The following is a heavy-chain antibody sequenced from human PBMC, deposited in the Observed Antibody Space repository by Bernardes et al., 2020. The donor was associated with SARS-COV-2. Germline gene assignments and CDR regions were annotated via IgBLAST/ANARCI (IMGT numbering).Heavy chain of an antibody. J-gene: IGHJ4*02. CDR1: GFTFSSYA. CDR2: ISGSGEST. CDR3: ARKPLGENYFDY. D-gene: IGHD3-3*02. Sequence: VESLRLSCAASGFTFSSYAMRWVRQAPGKGLEWVSSISGSGESTYYADSVKGRFTISRDNSKNTLYLQMNSLRAEDTAVYYCARKPLGENYFDYWGQGTLVTVSS. V-gene: IGHV3-23*01.